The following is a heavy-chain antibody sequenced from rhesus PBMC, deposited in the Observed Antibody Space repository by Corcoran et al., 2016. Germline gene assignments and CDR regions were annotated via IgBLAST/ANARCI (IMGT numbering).Heavy chain of an antibody. CDR2: VNPEEGEP. D-gene: IGHD6-13*01. CDR1: GYTFTDYY. V-gene: IGHV1-111*01. J-gene: IGHJ5-1*01. CDR3: AVGIAAGPVGWYV. Sequence: EVQLVQSGAEVKKPGASVKISCKASGYTFTDYYWHWVRQAPGKGLEWMWSVNPEEGEPCSDQQFQQSATITGNTSTDTAYMELSSLRSEDPAVYYFAVGIAAGPVGWYVWGPGVLVPVSS.